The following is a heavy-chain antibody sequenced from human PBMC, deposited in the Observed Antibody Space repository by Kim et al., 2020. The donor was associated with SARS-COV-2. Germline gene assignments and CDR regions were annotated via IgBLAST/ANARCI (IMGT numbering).Heavy chain of an antibody. CDR3: ARDGTRGSYYYYGMDV. D-gene: IGHD3-16*01. Sequence: PVKGNITISSDNSKNALYLPMNSLRAEDKAVYYCARDGTRGSYYYYGMDVWGQGTTVTVSS. V-gene: IGHV3-66*01. J-gene: IGHJ6*02.